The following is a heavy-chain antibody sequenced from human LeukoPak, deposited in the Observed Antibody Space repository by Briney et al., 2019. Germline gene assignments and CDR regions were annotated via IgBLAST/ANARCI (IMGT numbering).Heavy chain of an antibody. D-gene: IGHD2-2*01. Sequence: PSETLSLTCTVSGGSISSSSYYWGWIRQPPGKGLEWIGSIYYSGSTYYYPSLKSRVTISVDTSKNQFSLKLSSVTAADTAVYYCARLIPAATNWFDPWGQGTLVTVSS. CDR3: ARLIPAATNWFDP. CDR1: GGSISSSSYY. V-gene: IGHV4-39*01. J-gene: IGHJ5*02. CDR2: IYYSGST.